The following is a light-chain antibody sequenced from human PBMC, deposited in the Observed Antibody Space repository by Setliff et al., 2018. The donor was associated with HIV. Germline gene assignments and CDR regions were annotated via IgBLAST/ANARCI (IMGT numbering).Light chain of an antibody. V-gene: IGLV6-57*01. CDR1: SGNIAENY. CDR3: QSYDTGSKKVI. Sequence: NFMLTQPHSVSESPGKTVTISCTRSSGNIAENYVNWYQQRPGSSPTTVIYQNQERPSGVPDRFSGSRGYSSNSASLTISGLKTEDEADYYCQSYDTGSKKVIFGGGTKGTVL. CDR2: QNQ. J-gene: IGLJ2*01.